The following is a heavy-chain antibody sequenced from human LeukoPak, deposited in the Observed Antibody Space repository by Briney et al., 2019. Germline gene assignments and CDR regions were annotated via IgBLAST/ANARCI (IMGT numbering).Heavy chain of an antibody. CDR2: IDSDRNSA. Sequence: GGSLRLSCAASGFTFSSYWMHWVRQAPGKGLVWVSRIDSDRNSATYADSVKGRFTISRDNAKKSLYLQMNSLRAEDTAVYYCARATWDSSGYYYDYWGQGTLVTVSS. CDR1: GFTFSSYW. V-gene: IGHV3-74*01. J-gene: IGHJ4*02. D-gene: IGHD3-22*01. CDR3: ARATWDSSGYYYDY.